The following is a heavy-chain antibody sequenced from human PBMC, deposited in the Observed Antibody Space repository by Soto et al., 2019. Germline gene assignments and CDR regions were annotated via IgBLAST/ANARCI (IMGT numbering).Heavy chain of an antibody. CDR1: GDPISSSKW. CDR3: ARLNRDYYYYGMDV. CDR2: IDQNGIT. Sequence: SETLSLTCAVSGDPISSSKWWTCVRHTPGKGLEWIGKIDQNGITNYNPSLESRVTILKDNSKNQLSLKLTSVTAVDSAVYYCARLNRDYYYYGMDVWGQGATVTVSS. V-gene: IGHV4-4*02. J-gene: IGHJ6*02.